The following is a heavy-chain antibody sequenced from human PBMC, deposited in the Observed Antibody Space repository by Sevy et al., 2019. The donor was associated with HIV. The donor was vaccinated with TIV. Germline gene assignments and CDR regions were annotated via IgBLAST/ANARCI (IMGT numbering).Heavy chain of an antibody. CDR3: ARETDYYYYMDV. D-gene: IGHD2-21*02. V-gene: IGHV4-59*01. CDR1: GGSISTYY. Sequence: SETLSLTCTVSGGSISTYYWSWIRQPPGKGLEWIGYVYYSGSTNYNPSLKSRVTISVDTSKNQFSLKLSSVTAADTAVYYCARETDYYYYMDVWGRGTTVTVS. CDR2: VYYSGST. J-gene: IGHJ6*03.